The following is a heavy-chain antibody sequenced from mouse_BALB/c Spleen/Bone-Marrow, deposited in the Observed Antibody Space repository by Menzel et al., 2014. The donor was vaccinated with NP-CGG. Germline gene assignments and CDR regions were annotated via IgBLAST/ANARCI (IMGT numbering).Heavy chain of an antibody. CDR1: GFTFTDNY. Sequence: EVKLVESGGGLVQPGGSLRLSCATSGFTFTDNYMTWVRQPPGKALEWLGFIRNKANGYTTEYSASVKGRFTISRDNSQSILYLQMNTLRAEDSPTYYCARDSDWFAYWGQGTLVTVSA. J-gene: IGHJ3*01. CDR2: IRNKANGYTT. V-gene: IGHV7-3*02. CDR3: ARDSDWFAY.